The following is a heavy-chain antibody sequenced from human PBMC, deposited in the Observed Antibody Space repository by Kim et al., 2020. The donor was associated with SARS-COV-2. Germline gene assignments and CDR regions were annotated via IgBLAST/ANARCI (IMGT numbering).Heavy chain of an antibody. CDR1: GFTFSSYA. V-gene: IGHV3-23*01. J-gene: IGHJ4*02. CDR3: AKVWRVDDYVWGSYRYSRGYFNY. D-gene: IGHD3-16*02. Sequence: GGSLGLSCAASGFTFSSYAMSWVRQAPGKGLEWVSAISGSGGSTYYADSVKGRFTISRDNSKNTLYLQMNSLRAEDTAVYYCAKVWRVDDYVWGSYRYSRGYFNYWGQGTLVTVSS. CDR2: ISGSGGST.